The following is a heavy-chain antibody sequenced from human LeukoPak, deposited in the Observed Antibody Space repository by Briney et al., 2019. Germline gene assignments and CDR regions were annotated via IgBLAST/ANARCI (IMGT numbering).Heavy chain of an antibody. J-gene: IGHJ3*02. Sequence: PSETLSLTCTVSGGSISSSSYSWGWIRQPPGKGLEWIGEINHSGSTNYNPSLKSRVTISVDTSKNQFSLKLTSVTAADTAVYYCARVRARGAFDIWGQGTMVTVSS. CDR3: ARVRARGAFDI. CDR1: GGSISSSSYS. V-gene: IGHV4-39*07. D-gene: IGHD3-10*01. CDR2: INHSGST.